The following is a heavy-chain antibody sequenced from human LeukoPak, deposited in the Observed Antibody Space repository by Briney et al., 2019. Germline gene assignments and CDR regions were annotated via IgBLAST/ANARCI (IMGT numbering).Heavy chain of an antibody. CDR3: ARVYYDSSGYFEAPIFDY. V-gene: IGHV4-59*01. Sequence: SETLSLTCTVSGGSISSYYWSWIRQPPGKGLEWIGFIYYSGSTNYNPSLKSRVTISVDTSKNQFSLKLSSVTAADTAVYYCARVYYDSSGYFEAPIFDYWGQGTLVTVSS. J-gene: IGHJ4*02. D-gene: IGHD3-22*01. CDR1: GGSISSYY. CDR2: IYYSGST.